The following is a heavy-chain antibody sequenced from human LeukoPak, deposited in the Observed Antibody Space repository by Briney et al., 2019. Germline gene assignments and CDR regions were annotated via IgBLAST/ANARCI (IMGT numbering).Heavy chain of an antibody. V-gene: IGHV3-53*01. D-gene: IGHD3-22*01. Sequence: PGGSLRLSCAASGFTVSSNYMSWVRQAPGKGLEWVSVIYSGGTIYYADSVKGRFTISRDNSKNTLYLQMNSLRAEDTAVYYCARYYYHSSGYYYFDYWGQGTLVTVSS. CDR2: IYSGGTI. CDR1: GFTVSSNY. J-gene: IGHJ4*02. CDR3: ARYYYHSSGYYYFDY.